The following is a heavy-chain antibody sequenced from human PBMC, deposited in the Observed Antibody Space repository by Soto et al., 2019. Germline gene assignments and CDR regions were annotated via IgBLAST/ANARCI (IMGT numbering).Heavy chain of an antibody. Sequence: GGSLRLSCAASGFTFSSYGMHWVRQAPGKGLEWVAVIWYDGSNKYYADSVKGRFTISRDNSKNTLYLQMNSLRAEDTAVYYCARTGKGVAARRTIDYWGQGTLVTVSS. CDR2: IWYDGSNK. CDR1: GFTFSSYG. CDR3: ARTGKGVAARRTIDY. D-gene: IGHD6-19*01. V-gene: IGHV3-33*01. J-gene: IGHJ4*02.